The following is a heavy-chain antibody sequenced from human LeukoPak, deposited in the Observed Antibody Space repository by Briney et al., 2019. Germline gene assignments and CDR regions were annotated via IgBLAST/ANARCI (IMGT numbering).Heavy chain of an antibody. CDR3: ARDRDSSGWYRDRSHAFDI. CDR1: GFTFSSYA. J-gene: IGHJ3*02. Sequence: GGSLRLSCAASGFTFSSYAMHWVRQAPGKGLEYVSAISSNGGSTYYANSVKGRFTISRDSSKNTLYLQMGSLRAEDMAVYYCARDRDSSGWYRDRSHAFDIWGQGTMVTVSS. CDR2: ISSNGGST. D-gene: IGHD6-19*01. V-gene: IGHV3-64*01.